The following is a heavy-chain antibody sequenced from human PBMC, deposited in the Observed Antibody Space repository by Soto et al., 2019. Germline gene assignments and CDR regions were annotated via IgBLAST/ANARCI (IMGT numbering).Heavy chain of an antibody. CDR2: IIPIFGTA. D-gene: IGHD1-7*01. J-gene: IGHJ6*02. CDR1: GGTFSSYA. CDR3: ANFGITGTTDDYYYGMAV. V-gene: IGHV1-69*01. Sequence: QVQLVQSGAEVKKPGSSVKVSCKASGGTFSSYAISWVRQAPGQGLEWMGGIIPIFGTANYAQKFQGRVTITADESTRTVYMELSSLRSEDTAVYYCANFGITGTTDDYYYGMAVWGQVTTVTVSS.